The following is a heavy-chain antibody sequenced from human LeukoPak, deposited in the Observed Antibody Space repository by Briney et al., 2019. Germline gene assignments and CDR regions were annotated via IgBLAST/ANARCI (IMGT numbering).Heavy chain of an antibody. CDR1: GYTFTHYY. Sequence: ASVKVSCKASGYTFTHYYVHWVRQAPGQGLEWMGIIKPSGGGTSYALKFQGRVTMTRDTSTSTAYMKLSSLRSEDTAVYYCARDHFDSSGYYYLLGYFEHWGQGTLVTVSS. CDR3: ARDHFDSSGYYYLLGYFEH. D-gene: IGHD3-22*01. CDR2: IKPSGGGT. J-gene: IGHJ1*01. V-gene: IGHV1-46*01.